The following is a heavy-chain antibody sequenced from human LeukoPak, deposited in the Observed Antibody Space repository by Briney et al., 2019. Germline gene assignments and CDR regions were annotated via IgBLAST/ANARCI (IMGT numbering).Heavy chain of an antibody. D-gene: IGHD3-22*01. V-gene: IGHV3-66*01. CDR1: GFTFSSYG. CDR3: ARDGSSGYYPDY. CDR2: IYSGGST. Sequence: PGGSLRLSCAASGFTFSSYGMHWVRQAPGKGLEWVSVIYSGGSTYYADSVKGRFTISRDNSKNTLYLQMNSLRAEDTAVYYCARDGSSGYYPDYWGQGTLVTVSS. J-gene: IGHJ4*02.